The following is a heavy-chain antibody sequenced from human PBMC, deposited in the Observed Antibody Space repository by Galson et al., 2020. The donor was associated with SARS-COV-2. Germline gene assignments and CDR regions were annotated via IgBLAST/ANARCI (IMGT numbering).Heavy chain of an antibody. J-gene: IGHJ4*02. CDR2: ISVYSGNT. CDR1: GYTFNSYG. V-gene: IGHV1-18*01. Sequence: ASVKVSCKASGYTFNSYGVNWVRRAPGQGLEWMGWISVYSGNTNYAQKFQGRVSMTADTSTSTAYMELRSLRSDDTAVYYCARDRVVAAGTPGEYWGQGTQVTVDS. D-gene: IGHD2-2*01. CDR3: ARDRVVAAGTPGEY.